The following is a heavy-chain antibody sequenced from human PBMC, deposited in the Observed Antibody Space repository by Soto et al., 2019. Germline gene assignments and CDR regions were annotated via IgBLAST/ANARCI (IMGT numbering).Heavy chain of an antibody. CDR1: GYTFTSYG. J-gene: IGHJ6*02. D-gene: IGHD3-3*01. V-gene: IGHV1-18*01. Sequence: RASVKVSCKASGYTFTSYGISWLRQAPGQGLEWMGWISAYNGNTNYAQHLQGRVTMTTDTSTSTAYMELRSLRSDDTAVYYCARDKEWVLGNYYYYPMDVWGQGTTVTVSS. CDR3: ARDKEWVLGNYYYYPMDV. CDR2: ISAYNGNT.